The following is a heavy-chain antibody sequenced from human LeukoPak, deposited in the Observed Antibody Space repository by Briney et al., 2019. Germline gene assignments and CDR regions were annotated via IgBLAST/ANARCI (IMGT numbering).Heavy chain of an antibody. D-gene: IGHD1-26*01. CDR2: IYSDGRT. CDR1: GFIVSDTY. J-gene: IGHJ4*02. CDR3: ARDGIVGAPDY. Sequence: GGSLRLSCGASGFIVSDTYMTWVRQAPGKGPDWVSIIYSDGRTYYADSVKGRFSISRDASKNTVYLQMNSLRAEDTAVYYCARDGIVGAPDYWGQGTLVTVSS. V-gene: IGHV3-53*01.